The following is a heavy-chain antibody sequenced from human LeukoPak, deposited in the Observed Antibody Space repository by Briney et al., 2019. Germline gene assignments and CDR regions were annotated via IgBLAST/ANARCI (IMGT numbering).Heavy chain of an antibody. CDR1: GYTFTSYG. CDR2: ISAYNGNT. Sequence: ASVKVSCKASGYTFTSYGISWVRQAPEQGLEWMGWISAYNGNTNYAQKLQGRVTMTTDTSTSTAYMELSRLRSDDTAVYYCATKGGYCSSTSCYAEHYYYGMDVWGQGTTVTVSS. CDR3: ATKGGYCSSTSCYAEHYYYGMDV. D-gene: IGHD2-2*01. V-gene: IGHV1-18*01. J-gene: IGHJ6*02.